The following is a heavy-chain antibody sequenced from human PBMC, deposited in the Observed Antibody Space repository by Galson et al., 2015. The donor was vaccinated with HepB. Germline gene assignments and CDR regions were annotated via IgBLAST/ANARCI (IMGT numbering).Heavy chain of an antibody. CDR3: ARDRSVGVTMVRGVMEYYFDY. J-gene: IGHJ4*02. CDR2: INPSGGST. Sequence: SVKVSCKASGYKFTSYYMHWVRQAPGQGLEWMGIINPSGGSTDYAQKFQGWVTMTRDTSISTAYMELSRLRSDDTAVYYCARDRSVGVTMVRGVMEYYFDYWGQGTLVTVSS. CDR1: GYKFTSYY. V-gene: IGHV1-2*04. D-gene: IGHD3-10*01.